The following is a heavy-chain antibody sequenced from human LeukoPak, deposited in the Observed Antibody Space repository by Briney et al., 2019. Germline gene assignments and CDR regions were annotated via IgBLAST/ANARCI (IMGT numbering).Heavy chain of an antibody. CDR2: IYTSGST. CDR1: GGSISSGSYY. J-gene: IGHJ5*02. V-gene: IGHV4-61*02. Sequence: SETLSLTCTVSGGSISSGSYYWSWIRQPAGKGLEWIGRIYTSGSTNYNPSLKSRVTISVDTSKNQFSLKLSSVTAADTAVYYCARGTMIVVDHWGQGTLVTVSS. CDR3: ARGTMIVVDH. D-gene: IGHD3-22*01.